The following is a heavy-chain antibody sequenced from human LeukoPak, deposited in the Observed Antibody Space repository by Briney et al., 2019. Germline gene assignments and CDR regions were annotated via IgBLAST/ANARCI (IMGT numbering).Heavy chain of an antibody. D-gene: IGHD5-18*01. J-gene: IGHJ6*02. CDR2: ISSSGSTI. V-gene: IGHV3-11*01. CDR3: ARAWIQLWAAYYYGMDV. CDR1: GFTFSDYY. Sequence: GGSLRLSCAASGFTFSDYYMSWIRQAPGKGLEWVSYISSSGSTIYYADSVKGRFTISRDNAKNSLYLQMNSLRAEDTAVYYCARAWIQLWAAYYYGMDVWGQGTTVTVSS.